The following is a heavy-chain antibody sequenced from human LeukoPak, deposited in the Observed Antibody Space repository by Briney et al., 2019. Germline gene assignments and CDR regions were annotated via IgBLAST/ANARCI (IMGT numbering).Heavy chain of an antibody. D-gene: IGHD6-13*01. CDR3: ARRQLAFDY. CDR2: IKQDGSEK. V-gene: IGHV3-7*01. J-gene: IGHJ4*02. Sequence: QPGGSLRLTCAASGFTFSTYGMHWVRQAPGKGLEWVANIKQDGSEKYYVDSVKGRFTISRDNAKNSLYLQMNSLRAEDTAVYYCARRQLAFDYWGQGTLVTVSS. CDR1: GFTFSTYG.